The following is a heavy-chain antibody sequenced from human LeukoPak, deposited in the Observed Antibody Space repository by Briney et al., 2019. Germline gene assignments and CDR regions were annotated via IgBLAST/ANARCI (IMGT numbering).Heavy chain of an antibody. CDR1: GFTFSRYW. J-gene: IGHJ3*01. Sequence: GGSLRLSCAASGFTFSRYWMSWVRQAPGKGLELVANIKQDGSEKYCGDSVKGRFTISRDNAKNSLYLQMNSLRAEDTAVYYCARGDYYDSSGYYVDAFDVWGQGTMVTVSS. D-gene: IGHD3-22*01. V-gene: IGHV3-7*05. CDR2: IKQDGSEK. CDR3: ARGDYYDSSGYYVDAFDV.